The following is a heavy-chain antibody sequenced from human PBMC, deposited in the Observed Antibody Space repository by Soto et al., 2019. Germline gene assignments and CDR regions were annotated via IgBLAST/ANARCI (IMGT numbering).Heavy chain of an antibody. D-gene: IGHD3-10*01. V-gene: IGHV4-31*03. J-gene: IGHJ6*02. Sequence: QVQLQESGPGLVKPSQTLSLTCTVSGGSISSGGYYWSWIRQHPGKGLEWIGYIYYSGSTYYNPSLKSRVTISVDTSKNQFSLKLSSVTAADTAVSYCAGVRGVRPYYYGMDVWGQGTTVTVSS. CDR3: AGVRGVRPYYYGMDV. CDR1: GGSISSGGYY. CDR2: IYYSGST.